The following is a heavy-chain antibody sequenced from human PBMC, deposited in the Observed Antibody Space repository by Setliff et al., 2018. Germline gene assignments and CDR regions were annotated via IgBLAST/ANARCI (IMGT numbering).Heavy chain of an antibody. D-gene: IGHD6-19*01. V-gene: IGHV5-51*01. CDR3: ARQAVAGSDAFDI. J-gene: IGHJ3*02. Sequence: GESLKISCKGSGYSFTSYWIGWVRQMPGKGLEWMGVIYPGDSDTRYSPSFQGQVTISADKSISTAYLQWSSLKASDTAMYYCARQAVAGSDAFDIWGQGTMVTVSS. CDR2: IYPGDSDT. CDR1: GYSFTSYW.